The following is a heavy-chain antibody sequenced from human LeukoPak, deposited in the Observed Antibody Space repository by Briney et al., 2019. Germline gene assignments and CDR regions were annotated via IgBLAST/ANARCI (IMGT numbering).Heavy chain of an antibody. J-gene: IGHJ4*02. CDR2: IYYSGST. CDR3: ARVLGGRDGYNNAFDY. D-gene: IGHD5-24*01. Sequence: PSETLSLTCTVSGGSISSSSYYWGWIRQPPGKGLEWIGSIYYSGSTYYNPSLKSRVTISVDTSKNQFSLKLSSVTAADTAEYYCARVLGGRDGYNNAFDYWGQGTLVTVSS. CDR1: GGSISSSSYY. V-gene: IGHV4-39*07.